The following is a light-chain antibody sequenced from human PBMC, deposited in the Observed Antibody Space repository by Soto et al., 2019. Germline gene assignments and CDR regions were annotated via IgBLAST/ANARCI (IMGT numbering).Light chain of an antibody. V-gene: IGLV2-11*01. J-gene: IGLJ3*02. Sequence: QSGLTQPRSVSGSPGPLVTISCTGTSSDVGGFNYVSWYQQYSGKAPKLVIYDVSKRPSGVPDRFSGSMSDNTASLTISGLQAEDEADSYCCSYAGSYTSWVFGGATKLTVL. CDR3: CSYAGSYTSWV. CDR2: DVS. CDR1: SSDVGGFNY.